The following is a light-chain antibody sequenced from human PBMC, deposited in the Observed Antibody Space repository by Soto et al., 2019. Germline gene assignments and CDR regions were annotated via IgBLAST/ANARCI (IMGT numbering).Light chain of an antibody. J-gene: IGLJ2*01. CDR1: SSDVGGYNY. CDR2: DVS. Sequence: QSALTQPASVSGSPGQSITISCTGTSSDVGGYNYVSWYQQHPGKAPKFMIYDVSNRPSGVSNRFSSSKSGITASLTISGLQAEDEADYYCSSYTSSSTLVFGGGTKLTVL. CDR3: SSYTSSSTLV. V-gene: IGLV2-14*01.